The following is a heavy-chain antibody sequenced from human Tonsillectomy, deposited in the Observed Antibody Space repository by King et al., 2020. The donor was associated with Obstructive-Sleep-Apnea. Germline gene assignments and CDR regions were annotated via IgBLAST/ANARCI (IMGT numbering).Heavy chain of an antibody. CDR2: IYYGGNT. J-gene: IGHJ4*02. V-gene: IGHV4-59*01. CDR1: GGSISSFY. CDR3: ARDLAGFY. D-gene: IGHD3-10*01. Sequence: QLQESGPGLVKPSETLSLTCSVSGGSISSFYWSWIRQPPGNGLEWIGYIYYGGNTNYNPSLKSRVTISVDTSKNQFSLKLTSVTAADTAVYYCARDLAGFYWGQGTLVTVSS.